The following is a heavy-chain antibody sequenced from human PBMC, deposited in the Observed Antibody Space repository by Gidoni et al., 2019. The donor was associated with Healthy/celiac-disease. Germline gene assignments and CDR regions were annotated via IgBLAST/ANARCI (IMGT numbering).Heavy chain of an antibody. V-gene: IGHV3-30*01. CDR2: ISYDGSNK. CDR1: GFTFSSYA. CDR3: AREATLGVYFDY. J-gene: IGHJ4*02. D-gene: IGHD3-16*01. Sequence: QVQLVESGGGVVQPGRSLRLSCAASGFTFSSYAMHWVRQAPGKGLEWVAVISYDGSNKYYADSVKGRFTISRDNSKNTLYLQMNSLRAEDTAVYYCAREATLGVYFDYWGQGTLVTVSS.